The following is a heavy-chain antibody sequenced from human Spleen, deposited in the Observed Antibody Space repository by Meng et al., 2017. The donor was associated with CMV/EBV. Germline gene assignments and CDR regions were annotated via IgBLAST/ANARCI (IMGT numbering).Heavy chain of an antibody. V-gene: IGHV4-34*01. D-gene: IGHD3-3*01. CDR2: INHSGST. CDR1: GGSFSGYY. Sequence: VYGGSFSGYYWSWISQPPGKGLEWIGEINHSGSTNYNPSLKSRVTISVDTSKNQFSLKLSSVTAADTAVYYCARGRRYDFGRLHFDYWGQGTLVTVSS. CDR3: ARGRRYDFGRLHFDY. J-gene: IGHJ4*02.